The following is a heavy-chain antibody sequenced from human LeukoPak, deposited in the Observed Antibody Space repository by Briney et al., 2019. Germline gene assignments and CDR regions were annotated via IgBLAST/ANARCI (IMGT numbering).Heavy chain of an antibody. Sequence: GGSLRLSCAASGFIFSNAGMSWVRQAPGKGLEWIGHIKSKNEGGTTDYAAPVEGRFTVLRDDSKSTLYLQMNSLRAEDTAVYYCAKEGIAVAGTNFDYWGQGTLVTVSS. D-gene: IGHD6-19*01. CDR2: IKSKNEGGTT. CDR3: AKEGIAVAGTNFDY. J-gene: IGHJ4*02. CDR1: GFIFSNAG. V-gene: IGHV3-15*01.